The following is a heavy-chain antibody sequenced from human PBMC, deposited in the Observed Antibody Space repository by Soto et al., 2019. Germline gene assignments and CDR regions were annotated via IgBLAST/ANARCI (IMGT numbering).Heavy chain of an antibody. V-gene: IGHV3-74*01. Sequence: SLRLSCAASGFTFSSYWMHWVRQAPGKGLMWVSRIHNDGSTTRYADSVKGRFTISRDNAKNTLYLQMSSLRVEDTAVYYCASDNRNSYWGQGTLVTGSS. J-gene: IGHJ4*01. CDR1: GFTFSSYW. CDR3: ASDNRNSY. CDR2: IHNDGSTT.